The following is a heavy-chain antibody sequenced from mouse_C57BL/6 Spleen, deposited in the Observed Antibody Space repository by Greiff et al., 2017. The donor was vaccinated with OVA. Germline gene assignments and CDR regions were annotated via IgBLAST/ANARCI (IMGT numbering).Heavy chain of an antibody. Sequence: QVQLQQPGAELVKPGASVKLSCKASGYTFTSYWMQWVKQRPGQGLEWIGEIDPSDSYTNYNQKFKGKATLTVDTSSSTAYMQLSSLTSEDSAGYYCARCLPSSYFDYWGQGTTLTVSS. CDR3: ARCLPSSYFDY. CDR1: GYTFTSYW. V-gene: IGHV1-50*01. J-gene: IGHJ2*01. CDR2: IDPSDSYT.